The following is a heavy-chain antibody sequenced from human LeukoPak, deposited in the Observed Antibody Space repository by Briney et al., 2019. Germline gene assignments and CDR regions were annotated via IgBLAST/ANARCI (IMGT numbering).Heavy chain of an antibody. CDR1: AFTFDNYW. CDR2: IKPDGSEK. V-gene: IGHV3-7*01. CDR3: ARERKVGATDFDY. D-gene: IGHD1-26*01. J-gene: IGHJ4*02. Sequence: PGGSLRLSCAASAFTFDNYWMSWVRQAPGKGLEWVANIKPDGSEKHYVDSVEGRFTISRDNTKNSVYLRMNSLRAEDTAVYYCARERKVGATDFDYWGQGTLVTVSS.